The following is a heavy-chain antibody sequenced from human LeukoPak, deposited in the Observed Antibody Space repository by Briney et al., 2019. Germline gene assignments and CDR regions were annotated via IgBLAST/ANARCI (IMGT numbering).Heavy chain of an antibody. J-gene: IGHJ6*03. CDR2: INPNSGGT. CDR1: GYTFTSYY. Sequence: ASVKVSCKASGYTFTSYYMHWLRQAPGQGLEWMGWINPNSGGTNYAQKFQGRVTMTRDTSISTAFMELSRLRSDDTAVYYCARGEYSAYYMDVWGKGTTVTVSS. CDR3: ARGEYSAYYMDV. D-gene: IGHD5-18*01. V-gene: IGHV1-2*02.